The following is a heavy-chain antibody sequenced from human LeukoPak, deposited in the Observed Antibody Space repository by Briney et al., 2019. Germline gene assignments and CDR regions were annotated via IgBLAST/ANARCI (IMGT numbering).Heavy chain of an antibody. V-gene: IGHV4-34*01. D-gene: IGHD5-12*01. CDR1: GGSFSGYY. J-gene: IGHJ4*02. Sequence: PSETLSLTCAVYGGSFSGYYWSWIRQPPGKGLEWIGEINHSGSTNYNPSLKSRVTISVDTSKNQFSLKLSSVTAADTAVYYCARHRLSTLGGYDPHYFDYWGQGTLVTVSS. CDR3: ARHRLSTLGGYDPHYFDY. CDR2: INHSGST.